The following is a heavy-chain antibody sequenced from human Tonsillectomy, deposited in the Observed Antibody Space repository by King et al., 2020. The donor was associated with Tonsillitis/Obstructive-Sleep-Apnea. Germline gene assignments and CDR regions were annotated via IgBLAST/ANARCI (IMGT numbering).Heavy chain of an antibody. Sequence: VQLVESGGGLIQPGGSLRLSCAASGFTVSSNYMSWVRQAPGKGLEWVSVIYSGGSTYYADSVKGRFTISRDNSKNTLYLQTNSLRAEDPAVYYCARDQDYGSGSYFHYYYYMDVWGKGTTVTVSS. V-gene: IGHV3-53*01. D-gene: IGHD3-10*01. CDR1: GFTVSSNY. J-gene: IGHJ6*03. CDR2: IYSGGST. CDR3: ARDQDYGSGSYFHYYYYMDV.